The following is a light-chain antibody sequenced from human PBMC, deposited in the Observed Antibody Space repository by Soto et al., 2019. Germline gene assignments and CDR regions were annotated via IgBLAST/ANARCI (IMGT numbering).Light chain of an antibody. CDR1: QSVSSSY. CDR3: QYYGSSPLT. V-gene: IGKV3-20*01. J-gene: IGKJ4*01. Sequence: EIVLTQSPGTLSMSPGESATLSCRAGQSVSSSYLAWYQQKPGQAPRLLIFGASNRATGIPDRFSGGGSGTDFPLAISRLEPEDFAVYYCQYYGSSPLTFGGGDKVELK. CDR2: GAS.